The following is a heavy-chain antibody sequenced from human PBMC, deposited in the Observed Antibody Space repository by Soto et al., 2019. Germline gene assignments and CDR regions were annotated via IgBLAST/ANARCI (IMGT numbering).Heavy chain of an antibody. CDR1: GFVVDRTY. V-gene: IGHV3-53*01. J-gene: IGHJ3*02. CDR3: ARGGVQDAFDI. Sequence: GGSLRLSCAASGFVVDRTYMTWVRQAPGKGLEWVSVIYSGGGTYYADSVEGRFTISRDTSKNTLHLQMNDLRAEDTALYYCARGGVQDAFDIWGQGTMVTVS. CDR2: IYSGGGT. D-gene: IGHD1-26*01.